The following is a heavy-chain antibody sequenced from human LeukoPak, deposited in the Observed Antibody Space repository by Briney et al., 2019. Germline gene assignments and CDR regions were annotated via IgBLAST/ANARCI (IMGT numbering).Heavy chain of an antibody. D-gene: IGHD6-19*01. CDR1: GFAFSSYS. CDR2: ISSSSSYI. J-gene: IGHJ4*02. Sequence: GGSLRLSCAASGFAFSSYSMNWVRQAPGKGLEWVSSISSSSSYIYYADSVKGRFTISRDNAKNSLYLQMNSLRAEDTAVYYCARDYEYSNGWYEGEDYWGQGTLVTVSS. CDR3: ARDYEYSNGWYEGEDY. V-gene: IGHV3-21*01.